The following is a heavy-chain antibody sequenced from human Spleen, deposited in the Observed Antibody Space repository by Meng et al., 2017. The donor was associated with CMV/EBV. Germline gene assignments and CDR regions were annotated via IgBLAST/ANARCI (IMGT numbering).Heavy chain of an antibody. CDR3: ARTIVVVNLNWFDP. Sequence: VSAGAIRSRNWCSWVRQPPGKGLEWIGAIYHSGSTNYNPSLKSRVTISVDKSKTQFSLKLSSVTAADTAVYYCARTIVVVNLNWFDPWGQGTLVTVSS. CDR2: IYHSGST. CDR1: AGAIRSRNW. J-gene: IGHJ5*02. V-gene: IGHV4-4*02. D-gene: IGHD3-22*01.